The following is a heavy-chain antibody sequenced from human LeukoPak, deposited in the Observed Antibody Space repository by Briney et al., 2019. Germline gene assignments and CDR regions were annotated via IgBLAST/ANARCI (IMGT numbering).Heavy chain of an antibody. J-gene: IGHJ6*02. CDR1: GFTVSSNY. CDR3: ARVLRYKGEQHSRGHYYGMDV. V-gene: IGHV3-53*01. Sequence: GGSLRLSCAASGFTVSSNYMSWVRQAPGKGLEWVSVIYSGGSTYYADSVKGRFTISRDNSKNTLYLQMNSLRAEDTAVYYCARVLRYKGEQHSRGHYYGMDVWGQGTTVTVSS. D-gene: IGHD1-14*01. CDR2: IYSGGST.